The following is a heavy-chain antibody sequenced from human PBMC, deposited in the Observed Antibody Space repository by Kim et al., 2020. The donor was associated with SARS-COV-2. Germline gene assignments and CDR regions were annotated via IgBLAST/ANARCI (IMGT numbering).Heavy chain of an antibody. D-gene: IGHD3-10*01. J-gene: IGHJ6*02. Sequence: GGSLRLSCAASGFTVSSNYMSWVRQAPGKGLEWVSVIYSGGSTYYADSVKGRFTISRDNSKNTLYLQMNSLRAEDTAVYYCARVGDYYGSGSPPRYYYGMDVWGQGTTVTVSS. CDR3: ARVGDYYGSGSPPRYYYGMDV. CDR2: IYSGGST. CDR1: GFTVSSNY. V-gene: IGHV3-66*02.